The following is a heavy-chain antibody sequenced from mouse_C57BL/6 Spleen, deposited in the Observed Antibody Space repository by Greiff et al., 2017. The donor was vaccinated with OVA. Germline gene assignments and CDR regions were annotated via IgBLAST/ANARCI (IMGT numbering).Heavy chain of an antibody. CDR3: ARHIKSSYGYFDV. CDR1: GFSLTSYG. J-gene: IGHJ1*03. Sequence: QVQLQQSGPGLVAPSQSLSITCTVSGFSLTSYGVHWVRQPPGKGLEWLVVIWSDGSTTYNSALKSRLSISKDNSKSQVFLKMNSLQTDDTAMYYCARHIKSSYGYFDVWGTGTTVTVSS. V-gene: IGHV2-6-1*01. D-gene: IGHD1-1*01. CDR2: IWSDGST.